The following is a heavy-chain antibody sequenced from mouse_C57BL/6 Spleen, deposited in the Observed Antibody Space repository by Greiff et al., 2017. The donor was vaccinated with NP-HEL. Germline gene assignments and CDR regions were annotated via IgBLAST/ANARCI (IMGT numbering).Heavy chain of an antibody. J-gene: IGHJ2*01. CDR2: IDPETGGT. V-gene: IGHV1-15*01. CDR3: TRRNYGNPFDY. Sequence: QVQLKESGAELVRPGASVTLSCKASGYTFTDYEMHWVKQTPVHGLEWIGAIDPETGGTAYNQKFKGKAILTADKSSSTAYMELRSLTSEDSAVYYCTRRNYGNPFDYWGQGTTLTVSS. D-gene: IGHD2-1*01. CDR1: GYTFTDYE.